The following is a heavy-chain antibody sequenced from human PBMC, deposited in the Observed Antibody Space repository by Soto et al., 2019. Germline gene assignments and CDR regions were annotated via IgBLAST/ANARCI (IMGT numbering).Heavy chain of an antibody. V-gene: IGHV4-31*03. Sequence: KTSETLSLTCTVSGGSISSGGYYWSWIRQHPGKGLEWIGYIYYSGSTYYNPSLKSRVTISVDTSKDQFSLKLSSVTAAETAVYYCARSPATVTTLSFVDYWGQGTLVTVSS. CDR3: ARSPATVTTLSFVDY. J-gene: IGHJ4*02. CDR1: GGSISSGGYY. D-gene: IGHD4-17*01. CDR2: IYYSGST.